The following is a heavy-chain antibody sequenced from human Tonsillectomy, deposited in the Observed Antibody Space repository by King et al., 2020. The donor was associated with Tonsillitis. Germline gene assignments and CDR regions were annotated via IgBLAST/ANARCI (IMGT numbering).Heavy chain of an antibody. D-gene: IGHD2-15*01. Sequence: VQLQQWGAGLLKPSETLSLTCAVYGGSFSDYYWSGIRQPPGQGLEWIGEINHGGSTNYNPSIKSRVTVSVDTSKNQFSLRLNSVTAADTAVYYCASLRGCSGGSCYRGYYGMDVWGQGTTVTVSS. J-gene: IGHJ6*02. CDR1: GGSFSDYY. CDR3: ASLRGCSGGSCYRGYYGMDV. CDR2: INHGGST. V-gene: IGHV4-34*01.